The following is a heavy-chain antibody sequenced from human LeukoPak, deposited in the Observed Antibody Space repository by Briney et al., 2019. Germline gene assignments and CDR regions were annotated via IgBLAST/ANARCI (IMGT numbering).Heavy chain of an antibody. Sequence: AGGSLRLSCAASGFTFSSYGMHWVRQAPGKGLEWVAVIWYDGSNKYYADSVKGRFTISRDNSKNTLYLQMNSLRGDETAVYFCARAQRDGYNQIDYWGQGTLVTVSS. D-gene: IGHD5-24*01. J-gene: IGHJ4*02. V-gene: IGHV3-33*01. CDR2: IWYDGSNK. CDR1: GFTFSSYG. CDR3: ARAQRDGYNQIDY.